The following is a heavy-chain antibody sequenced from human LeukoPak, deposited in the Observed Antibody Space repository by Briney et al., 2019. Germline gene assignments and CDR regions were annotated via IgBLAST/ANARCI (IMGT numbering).Heavy chain of an antibody. D-gene: IGHD3-10*01. CDR1: GFTFSTYW. CDR2: INSDGSST. J-gene: IGHJ4*02. V-gene: IGHV3-74*01. CDR3: ARDFGMEFLRCDY. Sequence: PGGSLRLSCAASGFTFSTYWMHWVRQAPGKGLVWVSRINSDGSSTSYADSVKGRFTISRDNAKNTLYLQMNSLRAEDTAVYYCARDFGMEFLRCDYWGQGTLVTVSS.